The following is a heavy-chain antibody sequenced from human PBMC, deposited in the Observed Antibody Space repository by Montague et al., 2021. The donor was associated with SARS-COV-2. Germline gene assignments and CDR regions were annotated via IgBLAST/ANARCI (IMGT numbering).Heavy chain of an antibody. J-gene: IGHJ6*02. CDR1: GGSFSGYY. D-gene: IGHD3-10*01. CDR2: INHSGST. V-gene: IGHV4-34*01. Sequence: SETPSLTCAVYGGSFSGYYWSWIRQPPGKGLEWIGEINHSGSTNXXPSLKSRVTISVDTSKNQFSLKLSSVTAADTAVYYCARGRRILLWFGELLSGGDYYGMDVWGQGTTVTVSS. CDR3: ARGRRILLWFGELLSGGDYYGMDV.